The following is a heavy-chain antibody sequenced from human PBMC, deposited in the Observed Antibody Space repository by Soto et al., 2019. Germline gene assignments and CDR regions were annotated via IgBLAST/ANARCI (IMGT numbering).Heavy chain of an antibody. V-gene: IGHV4-30-2*01. J-gene: IGHJ4*02. Sequence: PSETLSLTCAVSGVSISSGDYSWSWIRQPPGKGLEWIGYIYHSGNTLYNPSLKSRVTMSIDRSKNQFSLNLSSVTAADTAVYYCVSDYTSRSYRFDDWGQGTQVTVSS. CDR1: GVSISSGDYS. CDR2: IYHSGNT. CDR3: VSDYTSRSYRFDD. D-gene: IGHD3-10*01.